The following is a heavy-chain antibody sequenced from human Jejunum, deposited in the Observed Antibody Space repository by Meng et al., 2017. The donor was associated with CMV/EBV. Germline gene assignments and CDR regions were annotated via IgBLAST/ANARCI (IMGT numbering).Heavy chain of an antibody. J-gene: IGHJ4*02. CDR2: TSYDGNSQ. D-gene: IGHD3-16*01. V-gene: IGHV3-30*04. Sequence: GFTVSSHAMHWVRQAPGKGLEWVAVTSYDGNSQYYTDSVKGRFTISRDNSDNMLYLQMNSLRPDDTALYYCARDGGGFNSSPFDHWGQGTLVTVSS. CDR3: ARDGGGFNSSPFDH. CDR1: GFTVSSHA.